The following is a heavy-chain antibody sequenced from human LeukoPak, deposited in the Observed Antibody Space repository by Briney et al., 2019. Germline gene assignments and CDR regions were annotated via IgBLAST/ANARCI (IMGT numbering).Heavy chain of an antibody. CDR2: IRSKAYGGTT. D-gene: IGHD3-3*01. J-gene: IGHJ4*02. V-gene: IGHV3-49*03. CDR3: TRDPICSGYYFDY. Sequence: GGSLRLSCTASGFTFGDYAMSWFRQAPGKGLEWVGFIRSKAYGGTTEYAASVKGRFTISRDDSRSIAYLQMKSLKTEDTAVYYCTRDPICSGYYFDYWGQETLVTVPS. CDR1: GFTFGDYA.